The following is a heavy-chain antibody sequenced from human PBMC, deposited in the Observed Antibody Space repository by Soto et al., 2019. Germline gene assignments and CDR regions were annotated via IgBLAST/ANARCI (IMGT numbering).Heavy chain of an antibody. J-gene: IGHJ4*02. CDR3: ARGVSAGVDY. D-gene: IGHD1-26*01. CDR2: MQPSTGRT. V-gene: IGHV1-8*01. Sequence: QVQLVQSGAEVREPGASVKVSCKASGYSFTSLDINWVRQTAGQGLEWMGWMQPSTGRTGYAQTFQCRVTMTRDTSINTAYVELTTITSDVTAFYYCARGVSAGVDYWGQGTLVTVSS. CDR1: GYSFTSLD.